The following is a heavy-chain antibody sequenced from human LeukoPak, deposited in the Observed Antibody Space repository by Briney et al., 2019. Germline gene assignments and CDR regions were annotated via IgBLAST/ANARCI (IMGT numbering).Heavy chain of an antibody. V-gene: IGHV1-2*04. CDR3: ARKGMVRGVITEAHDAFDI. CDR2: INPNSGGT. D-gene: IGHD3-10*01. J-gene: IGHJ3*02. Sequence: ASVKVSCKASGYTFTGYYMHWVRQAPGQGLEWMGWINPNSGGTNYAQKFQGWVTMTRDTSISTAYIELSRLRSDDTAVYYCARKGMVRGVITEAHDAFDIWGQGTMVTVSS. CDR1: GYTFTGYY.